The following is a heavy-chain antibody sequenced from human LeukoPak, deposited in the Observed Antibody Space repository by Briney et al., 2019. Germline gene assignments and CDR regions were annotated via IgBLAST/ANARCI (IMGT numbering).Heavy chain of an antibody. CDR3: ARKGFVESTGWRGAFDV. CDR2: MNDSGST. J-gene: IGHJ3*01. D-gene: IGHD2-8*02. Sequence: SETLSLTCDVYRGSFSGYFWSWIRQTPGKGLEWLGEMNDSGSTNYNPSLKSRVTISVAVSKNQYSLRLTSVTAADTAVYYCARKGFVESTGWRGAFDVWGQGTMVTISS. CDR1: RGSFSGYF. V-gene: IGHV4-34*01.